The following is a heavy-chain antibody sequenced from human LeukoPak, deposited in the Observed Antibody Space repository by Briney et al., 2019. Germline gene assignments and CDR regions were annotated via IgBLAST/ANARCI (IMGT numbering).Heavy chain of an antibody. CDR1: GFTFSSYW. D-gene: IGHD3-10*01. CDR2: ISYDGSNK. V-gene: IGHV3-30*18. Sequence: GGSLRLSCAASGFTFSSYWMTWVRQAPGKGLEWVAVISYDGSNKYYADSVKGRFTISRDNSKNTLYLQMSSLRAEDTAVYYCAKGGSDFGYWGQGTLVTVSS. CDR3: AKGGSDFGY. J-gene: IGHJ4*02.